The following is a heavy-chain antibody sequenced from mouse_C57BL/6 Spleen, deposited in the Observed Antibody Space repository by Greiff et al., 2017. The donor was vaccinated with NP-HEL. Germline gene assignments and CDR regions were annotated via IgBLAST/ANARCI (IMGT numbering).Heavy chain of an antibody. Sequence: DVHLVESGGGLVKPGGSLKLSCAASGFTFSDYGMHWVRQAPEKGLEWVAYISSGSSTIYYADTVKGRFTISRDNAKNTLFLQMTSLRSEDTAMYYCATLYDYYAMDYWGQGTSVTVSS. CDR1: GFTFSDYG. J-gene: IGHJ4*01. CDR3: ATLYDYYAMDY. V-gene: IGHV5-17*01. D-gene: IGHD1-1*01. CDR2: ISSGSSTI.